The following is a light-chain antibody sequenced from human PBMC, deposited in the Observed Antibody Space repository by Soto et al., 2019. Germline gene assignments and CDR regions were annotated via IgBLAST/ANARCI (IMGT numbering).Light chain of an antibody. V-gene: IGKV3-20*01. CDR1: QTIGSNH. CDR3: QQYVSWT. Sequence: EIVLTQSPGTLSVSPGERATLSCRASQTIGSNHLAWYQQKPGQAPSLLIYGTSSRATGIPDWFSGSGSRTYFTLTITRLEHEDSAIYYCQQYVSWTFGQGTKVEIK. J-gene: IGKJ1*01. CDR2: GTS.